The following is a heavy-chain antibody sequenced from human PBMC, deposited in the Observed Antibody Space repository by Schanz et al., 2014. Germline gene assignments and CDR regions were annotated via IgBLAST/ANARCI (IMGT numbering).Heavy chain of an antibody. J-gene: IGHJ3*02. Sequence: EVQLVASGGGLVQPGGSLRLSCAASGFAVDNYYMSCVRQAPGRGLEWVSIIFTDGRTYYADSVKGRFTISRDNSNKTVDLQMNSLRAEDTAVYYCAKGRFGELSAFDIWGQGTMVTVSS. CDR2: IFTDGRT. D-gene: IGHD3-10*01. V-gene: IGHV3-53*01. CDR3: AKGRFGELSAFDI. CDR1: GFAVDNYY.